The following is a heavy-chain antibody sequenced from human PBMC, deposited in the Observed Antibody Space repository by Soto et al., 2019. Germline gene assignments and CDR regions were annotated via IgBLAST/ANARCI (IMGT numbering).Heavy chain of an antibody. Sequence: ASVKVSCKASGYTFTSYYMHWVRQAPGQGLEWMGIINPSGGSTSYAQKFQGRVTMTRDTSASTAYMELSSLRSEDTAVYYCARSGYSSGWYIYWGQGTLVTVSS. V-gene: IGHV1-46*01. CDR2: INPSGGST. J-gene: IGHJ4*02. D-gene: IGHD6-19*01. CDR1: GYTFTSYY. CDR3: ARSGYSSGWYIY.